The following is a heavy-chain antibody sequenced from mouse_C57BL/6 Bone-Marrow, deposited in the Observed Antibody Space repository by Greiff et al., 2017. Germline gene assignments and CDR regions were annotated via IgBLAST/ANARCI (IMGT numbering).Heavy chain of an antibody. CDR2: IDPETGGT. V-gene: IGHV1-15*01. CDR1: GYTFTDYY. CDR3: TPNYYGRSYTY. Sequence: QVQLQQSGAELVRPGASVTLSCKASGYTFTDYYMHWVKQTPVHGLEWIGAIDPETGGTAYNQKFKGKVILTADKTSSTAYMELRSLTSEDSAGYYCTPNYYGRSYTYWGQGTLVTVSA. J-gene: IGHJ3*01. D-gene: IGHD1-1*01.